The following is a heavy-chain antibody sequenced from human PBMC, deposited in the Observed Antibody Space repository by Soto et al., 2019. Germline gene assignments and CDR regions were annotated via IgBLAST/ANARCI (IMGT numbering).Heavy chain of an antibody. J-gene: IGHJ4*02. CDR2: IRYTGST. CDR1: GGSISSGGYY. Sequence: QVQLQESGPGLVKPSQTLSLTCTVSGGSISSGGYYWSWIRQPPGKGLEWIGYIRYTGSTYYNPSLKSRVSISADTSKNQFSLSLSAVTAADTAVYYCARAQQQLAEDYWGQGTLVTVSS. CDR3: ARAQQQLAEDY. V-gene: IGHV4-31*03. D-gene: IGHD6-13*01.